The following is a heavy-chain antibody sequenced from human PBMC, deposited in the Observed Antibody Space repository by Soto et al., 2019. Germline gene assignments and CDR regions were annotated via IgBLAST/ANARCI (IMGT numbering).Heavy chain of an antibody. V-gene: IGHV4-59*01. J-gene: IGHJ4*02. D-gene: IGHD6-13*01. Sequence: SETLSLTCTVSGGSISNYYWSWIRQPPGKGLEWIGYIYYSGSTNYSPSLKSRVTISVDTSKNQFSLKLRSVTAADTAVYYCATGATYSGSWSGSFDHWGQGTRVTVAS. CDR2: IYYSGST. CDR3: ATGATYSGSWSGSFDH. CDR1: GGSISNYY.